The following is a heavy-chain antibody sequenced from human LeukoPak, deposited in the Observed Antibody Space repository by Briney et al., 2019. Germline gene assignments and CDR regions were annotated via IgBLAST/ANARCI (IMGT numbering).Heavy chain of an antibody. D-gene: IGHD4-23*01. CDR1: GFTFRSYG. Sequence: GGSLRLSCSASGFTFRSYGFHWVHQAPGKGLEWVAFIRYDGNYQSYPDSVRGRFTISRDNSKNTLYLQVSSLRPEDTAIYYCAKDGTDYGRNSYDWFFDLWGRGTLVTVSS. V-gene: IGHV3-30*02. CDR3: AKDGTDYGRNSYDWFFDL. J-gene: IGHJ2*01. CDR2: IRYDGNYQ.